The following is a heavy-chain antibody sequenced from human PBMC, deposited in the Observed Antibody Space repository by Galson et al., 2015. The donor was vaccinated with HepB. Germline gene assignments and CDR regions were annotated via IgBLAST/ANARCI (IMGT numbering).Heavy chain of an antibody. Sequence: SVKVSCKASGGTFSSYAISWARQAPGQGLEWMGGIIPIFGTANYAQKFQGRVTITADESTSTAYMELSSLRFEDTAVYYCATPGPAGERWLQLPDAFDIWGQGTMVTVSS. V-gene: IGHV1-69*13. D-gene: IGHD5-24*01. J-gene: IGHJ3*02. CDR2: IIPIFGTA. CDR1: GGTFSSYA. CDR3: ATPGPAGERWLQLPDAFDI.